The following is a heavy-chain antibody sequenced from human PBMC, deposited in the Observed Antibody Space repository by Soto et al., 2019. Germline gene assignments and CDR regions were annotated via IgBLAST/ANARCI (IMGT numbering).Heavy chain of an antibody. Sequence: GGSLRLSCAASGFTFSSYSMNWVRQAPGKGLEWVSSISSSSSYIYYADSVKGRFTISRDNAKNSLYLQMNSLRAEDTAVYYCASLGSSSWYVGAPDYWGQGTLVTVSS. CDR1: GFTFSSYS. V-gene: IGHV3-21*01. D-gene: IGHD6-13*01. J-gene: IGHJ4*02. CDR2: ISSSSSYI. CDR3: ASLGSSSWYVGAPDY.